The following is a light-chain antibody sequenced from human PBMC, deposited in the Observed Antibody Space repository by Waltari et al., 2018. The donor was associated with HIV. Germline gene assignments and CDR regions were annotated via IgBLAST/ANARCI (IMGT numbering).Light chain of an antibody. CDR1: QGIKNY. CDR3: QNYNSAPFT. Sequence: GDRVTITCRASQGIKNYLAWYQQKPGKVPKLLIYAASALQSGVPSRFSGSGSGTDFTLTISSLQPEDVATYYCQNYNSAPFTFGPGTKVDLK. CDR2: AAS. J-gene: IGKJ3*01. V-gene: IGKV1-27*01.